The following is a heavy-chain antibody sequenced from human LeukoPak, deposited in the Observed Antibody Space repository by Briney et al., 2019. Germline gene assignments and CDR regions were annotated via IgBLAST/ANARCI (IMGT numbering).Heavy chain of an antibody. D-gene: IGHD2-15*01. CDR3: AKCSGGSCSNFDY. J-gene: IGHJ4*02. CDR2: ISGSGGST. CDR1: GFSFSTYG. Sequence: GGSLRLSCAASGFSFSTYGMSWVRQAPGKGLEWVSAISGSGGSTYYADSVKGRFTISRDNSKNTLYLQMNSLRAEDTAVYYCAKCSGGSCSNFDYWGQGTLVTVSS. V-gene: IGHV3-23*01.